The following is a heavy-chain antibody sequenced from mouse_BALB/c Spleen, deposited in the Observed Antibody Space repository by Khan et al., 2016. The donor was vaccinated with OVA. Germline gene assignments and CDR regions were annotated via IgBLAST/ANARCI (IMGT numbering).Heavy chain of an antibody. V-gene: IGHV5-6*01. J-gene: IGHJ3*01. CDR2: VSTGGGYT. D-gene: IGHD1-1*01. CDR1: GFTFSTYG. CDR3: ARCDNDYDSEGFAY. Sequence: VQLKESGGDLVKPGGSLKLSCAASGFTFSTYGMSWVRQTPDKRLEWVATVSTGGGYTYYPDSVKGRFTISRDNAKNTLYLQMSSLKSEDTAMFYCARCDNDYDSEGFAYWGQGTLVTVSA.